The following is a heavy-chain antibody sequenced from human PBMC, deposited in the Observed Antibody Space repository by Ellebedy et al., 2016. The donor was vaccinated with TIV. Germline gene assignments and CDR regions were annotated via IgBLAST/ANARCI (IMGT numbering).Heavy chain of an antibody. CDR1: GGSFNNDH. J-gene: IGHJ4*02. Sequence: MPSETLSLTCLVSGGSFNNDHWSWIRQSPGKGLEWIGYVNQRRTTKYNSSLRSRVTISVDKYKSQFSLSLSSVTAADTAVYYCASYSRSWSHIRYWGQGILVTVSS. D-gene: IGHD6-13*01. CDR2: VNQRRTT. V-gene: IGHV4-59*08. CDR3: ASYSRSWSHIRY.